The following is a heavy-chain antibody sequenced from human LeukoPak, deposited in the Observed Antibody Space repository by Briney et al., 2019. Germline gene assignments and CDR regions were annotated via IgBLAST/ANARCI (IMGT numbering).Heavy chain of an antibody. CDR2: IYYSGST. CDR1: GGSISSCY. CDR3: ARGEYQLLWGYYYYGMDV. D-gene: IGHD2-2*01. V-gene: IGHV4-59*01. Sequence: SETLSLTCTVSGGSISSCYWSWIRQPPGKGLEWIGYIYYSGSTNYNPSLKSRVTISVDTSKNQFSLKLSSVTAADTAVYYCARGEYQLLWGYYYYGMDVWGKGTTVTVSS. J-gene: IGHJ6*04.